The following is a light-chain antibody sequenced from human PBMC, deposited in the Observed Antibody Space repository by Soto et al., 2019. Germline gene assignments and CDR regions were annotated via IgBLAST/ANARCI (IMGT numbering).Light chain of an antibody. CDR2: AAS. V-gene: IGKV1-39*01. CDR3: QQTYSTPWT. Sequence: DIQMTQSPSSLSASVGDRVTITCRSSQSISNYLNWYQQKPGKATKLLIYAASGLQGGVPSRFIGRVSGTDFTLTISNLKPEDFATYCCQQTYSTPWTFGQGTKVEIK. J-gene: IGKJ1*01. CDR1: QSISNY.